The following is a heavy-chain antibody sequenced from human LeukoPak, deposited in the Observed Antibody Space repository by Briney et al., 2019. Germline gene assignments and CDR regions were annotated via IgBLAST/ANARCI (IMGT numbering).Heavy chain of an antibody. D-gene: IGHD6-6*01. Sequence: PSETLSLTCTVSGGSISSSSYYWGWIRQPPGKGLEWIGSIYYSGSTYYNPSLKSRVTISVDTSKNQFSLKLSSVTAADTAVYYCARVSRIAARPILFDYWGQGTLVTVSS. CDR3: ARVSRIAARPILFDY. V-gene: IGHV4-39*07. CDR2: IYYSGST. CDR1: GGSISSSSYY. J-gene: IGHJ4*02.